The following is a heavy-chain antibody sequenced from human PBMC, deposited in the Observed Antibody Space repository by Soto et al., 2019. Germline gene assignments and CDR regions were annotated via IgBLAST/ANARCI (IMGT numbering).Heavy chain of an antibody. J-gene: IGHJ6*02. D-gene: IGHD2-2*01. CDR1: GYTFTSYY. CDR3: ARGYCISTSCSYYYYYGMDV. CDR2: INPSGGST. Sequence: GASVKVSCKASGYTFTSYYMHWVRQAPGQGLEWMGKINPSGGSTSYAQKFQGRVTMTRDTSTSTVYMELSSLRSEDTAVYYCARGYCISTSCSYYYYYGMDVWGQGTTVTVSS. V-gene: IGHV1-46*01.